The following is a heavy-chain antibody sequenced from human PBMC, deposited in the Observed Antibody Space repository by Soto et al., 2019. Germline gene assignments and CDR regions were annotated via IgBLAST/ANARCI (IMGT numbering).Heavy chain of an antibody. J-gene: IGHJ4*02. CDR3: ASWGGSGGSCYWCPFDF. CDR2: ISFDGSNK. CDR1: GFTFSSHA. D-gene: IGHD2-15*01. V-gene: IGHV3-30-3*01. Sequence: HVHLAESGGGVVQPGRSLRLSCVASGFTFSSHAVHWVRQAPGKGLEWVAVISFDGSNKHYADSVKGRFTISRDNSKNTLYLQMNSLIAEDTAVYSCASWGGSGGSCYWCPFDFWGQGTLVTVSS.